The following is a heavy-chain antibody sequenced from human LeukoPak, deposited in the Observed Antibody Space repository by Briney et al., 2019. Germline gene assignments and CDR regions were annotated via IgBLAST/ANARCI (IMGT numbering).Heavy chain of an antibody. CDR1: GFTVTHYA. D-gene: IGHD5-24*01. CDR2: ADANGRTT. J-gene: IGHJ5*02. V-gene: IGHV3-64D*06. CDR3: YCRDDLPA. Sequence: PGGSLRLSCSASGFTVTHYAMHWVRQAQGKGLEYVSAADANGRTTYYADSVKGRFTISRDDSKNTLYLHMSSLRPEDTAIYYCYCRDDLPAWGQGTLVTISS.